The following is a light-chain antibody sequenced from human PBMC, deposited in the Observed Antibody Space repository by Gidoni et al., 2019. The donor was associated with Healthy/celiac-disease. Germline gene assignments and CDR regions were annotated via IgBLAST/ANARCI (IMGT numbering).Light chain of an antibody. V-gene: IGKV1-39*01. Sequence: DIQMTQSPSSLSASVGDRVTITCGASQSISSYLNWYQQKPGKAPKLLIYAASSLQSGVPSRFSGSGSGTDFTLAISSRQPEDLATYNCQQSYSTSITFGQGTRLEIK. J-gene: IGKJ5*01. CDR3: QQSYSTSIT. CDR2: AAS. CDR1: QSISSY.